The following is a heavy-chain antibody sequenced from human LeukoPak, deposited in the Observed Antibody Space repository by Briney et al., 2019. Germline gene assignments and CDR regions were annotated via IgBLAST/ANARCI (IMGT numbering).Heavy chain of an antibody. CDR1: GGSISSGGYY. D-gene: IGHD3-22*01. CDR2: IYYSGST. J-gene: IGHJ4*02. V-gene: IGHV4-31*03. Sequence: PSETLSLTCTVSGGSISSGGYYWSWIRQHPGKGLEWIGYIYYSGSTYYNPSLKSRVTISVDTSKNQFSLKLSSVTAADTAVYYCARTYYYDSSGYYPGYWGQGTLVTVSS. CDR3: ARTYYYDSSGYYPGY.